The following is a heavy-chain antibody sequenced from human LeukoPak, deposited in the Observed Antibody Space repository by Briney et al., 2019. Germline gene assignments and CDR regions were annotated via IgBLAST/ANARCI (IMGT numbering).Heavy chain of an antibody. CDR2: IRSKAYGGTT. V-gene: IGHV3-49*03. J-gene: IGHJ4*02. CDR1: GFIFGDYA. D-gene: IGHD5-18*01. Sequence: PGGSLRLSCRASGFIFGDYAMSWSRQAPGKGLEWVGFIRSKAYGGTTEYAASVKGRFTISRDDSKSIAYLQMNSLKTEDTAVYYCTSEVDSSGYTYGPVVYWGQGTLVTVSS. CDR3: TSEVDSSGYTYGPVVY.